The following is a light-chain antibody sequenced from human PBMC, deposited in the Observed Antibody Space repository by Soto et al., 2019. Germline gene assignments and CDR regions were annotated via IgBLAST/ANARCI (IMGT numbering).Light chain of an antibody. J-gene: IGKJ1*01. Sequence: ILMTQSPLSLTFTPGEPSSISCRSSQRLLHSNGYNYLEWYLQKPGQSPQLLINLDSDRASGVPDRFSGSGSGTDFTLKISRVEAEDVGLYYCMQSLETPWTFGQGTKVDI. CDR3: MQSLETPWT. CDR2: LDS. CDR1: QRLLHSNGYNY. V-gene: IGKV2-28*01.